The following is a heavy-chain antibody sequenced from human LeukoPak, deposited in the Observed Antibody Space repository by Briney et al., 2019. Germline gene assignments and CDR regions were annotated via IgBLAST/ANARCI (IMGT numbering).Heavy chain of an antibody. CDR1: GFTFTKYW. CDR2: IKQDGSEK. V-gene: IGHV3-7*01. CDR3: ARGLDCRRTGCYLDN. J-gene: IGHJ4*02. Sequence: GGSLRLSCAASGFTFTKYWMTWVRQAPGNGLGWVANIKQDGSEKFYVDSGKGLITISRDNAKNSLDLQINSLGAEDTAVYYCARGLDCRRTGCYLDNWGQGTLVTVSS. D-gene: IGHD3/OR15-3a*01.